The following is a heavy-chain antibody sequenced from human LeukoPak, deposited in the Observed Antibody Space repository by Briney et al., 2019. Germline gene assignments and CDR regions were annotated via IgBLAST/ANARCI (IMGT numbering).Heavy chain of an antibody. CDR3: GIERSEWFDA. J-gene: IGHJ5*02. V-gene: IGHV5-51*01. CDR2: TYPGDSDT. Sequence: GEAPKTFCKGSGYNFTTYWIAWVRQSPGQGVELMAITYPGDSDTRYSPYFQGPVTISLDKSPSTPYLPWSSLKASETAMYYRGIERSEWFDAWGQGTLVTVSS. CDR1: GYNFTTYW. D-gene: IGHD5-24*01.